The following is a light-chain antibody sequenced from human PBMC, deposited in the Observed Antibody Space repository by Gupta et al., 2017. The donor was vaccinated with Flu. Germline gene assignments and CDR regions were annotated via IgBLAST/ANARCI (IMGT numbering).Light chain of an antibody. CDR2: EVT. CDR3: CSYAGSSTYV. Sequence: SALTQPASVSGSPGQPITISCTGTISDIGTYNFVSWFQQPPGKAPKLMIYEVTKRPAGVTNRFSGSKSGKTASLTISGLQDEDEAHYYCCSYAGSSTYVFGTGTKVTVL. V-gene: IGLV2-23*02. J-gene: IGLJ1*01. CDR1: ISDIGTYNF.